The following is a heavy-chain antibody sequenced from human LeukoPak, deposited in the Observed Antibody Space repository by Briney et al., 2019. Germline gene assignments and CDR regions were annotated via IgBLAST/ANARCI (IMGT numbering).Heavy chain of an antibody. V-gene: IGHV3-21*01. CDR2: ISSGSTYI. J-gene: IGHJ4*02. CDR3: AGEAEGTDY. D-gene: IGHD3-10*01. CDR1: GFTFSSYT. Sequence: GGSLRLSCAASGFTFSSYTLTWVRQAPGKGLKWVSSISSGSTYIYYADSVKGRFTISRDNVKNSLYLQMNSLTAEDTAVYYCAGEAEGTDYWGQGTLVTVSS.